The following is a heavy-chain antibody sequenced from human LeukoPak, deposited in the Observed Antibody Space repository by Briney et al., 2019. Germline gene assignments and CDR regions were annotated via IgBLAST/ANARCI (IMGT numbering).Heavy chain of an antibody. CDR3: VREGYYDSGGPFSGYFDY. CDR2: ISNDGITR. D-gene: IGHD3-22*01. J-gene: IGHJ4*02. CDR1: GFTFNQYV. Sequence: GRSLRLPCAASGFTFNQYVIHWARQAPGKGLEWVAVISNDGITRFYATSVKGRCTISRDDSKNTVYLQLSSLRVEDTAVYYCVREGYYDSGGPFSGYFDYWGRGDLVTVSS. V-gene: IGHV3-30*04.